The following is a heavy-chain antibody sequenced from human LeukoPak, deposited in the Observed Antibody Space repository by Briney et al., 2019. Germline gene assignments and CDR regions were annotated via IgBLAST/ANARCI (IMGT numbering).Heavy chain of an antibody. CDR2: IYYSGKT. CDR3: ARRAGSGYDGGWFDP. J-gene: IGHJ5*02. Sequence: PSETLSLTCTVAGAYLSTTASYWAWIRQPPGKGLEYIGSIYYSGKTSYNPSLKSRVTISFDTSKNQFSLQLSSVTAADTAVYYCARRAGSGYDGGWFDPWGQGTLVTVSS. CDR1: GAYLSTTASY. V-gene: IGHV4-39*01. D-gene: IGHD5-12*01.